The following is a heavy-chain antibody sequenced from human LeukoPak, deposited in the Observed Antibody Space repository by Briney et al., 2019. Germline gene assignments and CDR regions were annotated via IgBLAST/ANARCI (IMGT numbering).Heavy chain of an antibody. J-gene: IGHJ4*02. CDR1: GFTFSRSA. CDR2: IGSNGGIP. Sequence: GGSLRLSCSASGFTFSRSAMHWVRQAPGKGLEYVSAIGSNGGIPSNADSVKGRFIITRDNSRITLYLQMSSLRAEDTAVYHCARRGTSRSSYYFDYWGQGILVTVS. V-gene: IGHV3-64D*06. CDR3: ARRGTSRSSYYFDY.